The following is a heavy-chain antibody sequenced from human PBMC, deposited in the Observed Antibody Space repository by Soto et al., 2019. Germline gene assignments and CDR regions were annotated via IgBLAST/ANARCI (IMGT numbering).Heavy chain of an antibody. Sequence: ASVKASCKTSGYTFTSYGINWVRQAPGQGLEWMGWISAYNGDTNYAQKLQGRVTMTTDTSTTTAYMELRSLTSDDTAVYYCARDHCSSTSCYTAVDYWGKGTLVTVSS. V-gene: IGHV1-18*04. D-gene: IGHD2-2*02. J-gene: IGHJ4*02. CDR1: GYTFTSYG. CDR2: ISAYNGDT. CDR3: ARDHCSSTSCYTAVDY.